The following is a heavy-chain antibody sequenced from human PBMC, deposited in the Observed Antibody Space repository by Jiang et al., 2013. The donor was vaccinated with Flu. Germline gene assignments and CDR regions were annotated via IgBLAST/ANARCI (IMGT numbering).Heavy chain of an antibody. Sequence: GSGLVKPSQTLSLTCTVSGGSISSGSYYWSWIRQPAGKGLEWIGRIYTSGSTNYNPSLKSRVTISVDTSKNQFSLKLSSVTAADTAVYYCARERESNMYYFDYWGQGTLVTVSS. CDR1: GGSISSGSYY. CDR2: IYTSGST. J-gene: IGHJ4*02. V-gene: IGHV4-61*02. CDR3: ARERESNMYYFDY. D-gene: IGHD3-10*01.